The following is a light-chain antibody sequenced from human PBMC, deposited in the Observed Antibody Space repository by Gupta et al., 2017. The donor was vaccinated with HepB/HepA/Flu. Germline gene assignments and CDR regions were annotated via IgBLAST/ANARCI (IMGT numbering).Light chain of an antibody. Sequence: QSVLTHPPPVPGAPGKGVPIPCPGGSSNLGAGYATHWYQQIPGTAPRLLIYDKNKRPAGVPDRFSGSKSGTSASLAISGLLAEDEGDYYCQSYDSTLSIYVFGTGTKVTVL. CDR1: SSNLGAGYA. CDR3: QSYDSTLSIYV. CDR2: DKN. J-gene: IGLJ1*01. V-gene: IGLV1-40*02.